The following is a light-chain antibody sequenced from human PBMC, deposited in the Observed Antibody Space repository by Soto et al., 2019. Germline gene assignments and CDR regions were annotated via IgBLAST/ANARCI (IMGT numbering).Light chain of an antibody. CDR1: QSINSKS. CDR2: GAS. Sequence: EIVLTQSPGTLSLSPGAGATVSCRGSQSINSKSLVWYQRKFGQAPRLLIYGASTRATGIPARFSGSGSGTELTLTISSLQSEDFAVYYCQQYNNWPPITFGQGTRLEIK. J-gene: IGKJ5*01. V-gene: IGKV3-15*01. CDR3: QQYNNWPPIT.